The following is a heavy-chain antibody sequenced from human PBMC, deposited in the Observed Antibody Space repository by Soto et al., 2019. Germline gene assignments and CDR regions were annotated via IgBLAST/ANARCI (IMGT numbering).Heavy chain of an antibody. CDR3: ARPVTTDAPHYYYGMDV. D-gene: IGHD4-17*01. J-gene: IGHJ6*02. CDR2: IIPIFGTA. Sequence: QVQLVQSGAEVKKPGSSVKVSCKASGGTFSTYAINWVRQAPGQGLEWMGGIIPIFGTADYAQKFQDRITITAGESTGTAYLELSSRRSEDTAVYYCARPVTTDAPHYYYGMDVWGQGTPVTVSS. CDR1: GGTFSTYA. V-gene: IGHV1-69*12.